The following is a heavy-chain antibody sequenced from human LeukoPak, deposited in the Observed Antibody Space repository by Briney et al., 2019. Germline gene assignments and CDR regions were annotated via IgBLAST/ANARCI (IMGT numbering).Heavy chain of an antibody. J-gene: IGHJ4*02. Sequence: GASVTVSCKASGYTFTSYDINWVRQAPGQGLEWMGWMNPNSGNTGYAQKFQGRVTMTRNTSISTAYMELSSLRSEDTAVYYCARAIRDSSGYHSVIYYFDYWGQGTLVTVSS. V-gene: IGHV1-8*01. CDR1: GYTFTSYD. CDR2: MNPNSGNT. D-gene: IGHD6-19*01. CDR3: ARAIRDSSGYHSVIYYFDY.